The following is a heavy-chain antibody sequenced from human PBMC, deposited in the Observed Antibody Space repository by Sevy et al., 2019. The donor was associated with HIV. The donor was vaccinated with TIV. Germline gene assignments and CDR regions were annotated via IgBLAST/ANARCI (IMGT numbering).Heavy chain of an antibody. CDR2: ISDGGGTT. CDR1: GFTFSSYW. V-gene: IGHV3-23*01. D-gene: IGHD3-10*01. CDR3: AKRVAGALAALDI. Sequence: GGSLRLSCVASGFTFSSYWMNWVRQPPGKGLEWVSVISDGGGTTYYADSVKGRFTISRDDSKSTLYLQMNSLRVEDTAVYFCAKRVAGALAALDIWGQGTMVTVSS. J-gene: IGHJ3*02.